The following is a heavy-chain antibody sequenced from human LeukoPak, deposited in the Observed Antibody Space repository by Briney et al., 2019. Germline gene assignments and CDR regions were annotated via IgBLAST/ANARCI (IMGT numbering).Heavy chain of an antibody. D-gene: IGHD6-13*01. CDR2: ISSSSSTI. CDR3: SGDSSSWYLEDAFDI. V-gene: IGHV3-48*04. J-gene: IGHJ3*02. CDR1: GVTFSNCA. Sequence: GGSLRLSCAASGVTFSNCALSWVRQAPGKGLEWVSYISSSSSTIYYADSVKGRFTISRDNAKNSLFLQMNSLRVEDTAVYYCSGDSSSWYLEDAFDIWGQGTMVTVSS.